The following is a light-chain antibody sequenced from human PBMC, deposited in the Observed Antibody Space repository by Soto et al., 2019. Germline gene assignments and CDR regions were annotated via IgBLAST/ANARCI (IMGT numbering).Light chain of an antibody. J-gene: IGKJ5*01. CDR2: LGS. CDR1: QSLLHSNRYNY. V-gene: IGKV2-28*01. CDR3: QQYNNWIT. Sequence: EIAITQSPLSLPVTPGEAASISCRSSQSLLHSNRYNYLDWYLQKPGQSPQVLIYLGSNRAAGVPARFSGSWSGTEFTLTISSLQSEEFAVYYCQQYNNWITFGQGTRLEIK.